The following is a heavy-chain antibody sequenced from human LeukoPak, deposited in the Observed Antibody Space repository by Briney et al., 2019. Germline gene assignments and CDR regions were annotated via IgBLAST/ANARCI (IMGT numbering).Heavy chain of an antibody. CDR3: ARGIEARGVDY. D-gene: IGHD2-15*01. CDR2: IYYSGST. Sequence: SETLSLTCTVSGYSISSAYYWGWIRQPPGKGLEWIGSIYYSGSTYYNPSLKSRVTISVDTSKNQFSLKLSSVTAADTAVYYCARGIEARGVDYWGQGTLVTVSS. J-gene: IGHJ4*02. CDR1: GYSISSAYY. V-gene: IGHV4-38-2*02.